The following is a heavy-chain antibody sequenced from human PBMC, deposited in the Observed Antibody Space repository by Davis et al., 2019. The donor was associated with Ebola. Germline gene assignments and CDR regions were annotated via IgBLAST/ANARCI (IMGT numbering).Heavy chain of an antibody. CDR3: VKGGSNYYDSNGYYYLLYYYGMDV. J-gene: IGHJ6*02. CDR2: ISSNGGST. D-gene: IGHD3-22*01. V-gene: IGHV3-64D*08. CDR1: GFPFSSYA. Sequence: GASLKISCSASGFPFSSYAMHWVRQAPGKGLEYVSAISSNGGSTYYADSVKGRFTISRDNSKNTLYLQMSSLRAEDTAVYYCVKGGSNYYDSNGYYYLLYYYGMDVWGQGTTGTVSS.